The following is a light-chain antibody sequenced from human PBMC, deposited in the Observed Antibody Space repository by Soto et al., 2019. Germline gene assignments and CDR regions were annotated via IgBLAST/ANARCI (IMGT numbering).Light chain of an antibody. CDR3: GTWGSSLSAVV. Sequence: QSALTQPPSVSAAPGQKVTISCSGSSSNIGNDYVSWYQQLPGTAPKLLIYDNNKRPSGIPDRFSGSKSGTSATLGITGLQTGDEADYYCGTWGSSLSAVVFGGGTKLTVL. CDR2: DNN. CDR1: SSNIGNDY. V-gene: IGLV1-51*01. J-gene: IGLJ2*01.